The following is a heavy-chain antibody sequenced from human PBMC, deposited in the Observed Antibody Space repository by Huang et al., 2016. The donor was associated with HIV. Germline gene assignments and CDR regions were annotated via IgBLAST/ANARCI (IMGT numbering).Heavy chain of an antibody. D-gene: IGHD3-22*01. CDR3: ATVDYYDTSGPQRGYFDN. CDR1: GGSFRNFA. J-gene: IGHJ4*02. V-gene: IGHV1-69*01. Sequence: QVQLVQSGAEVKKPGSSVKVSCKASGGSFRNFAIGWVRQAPGQGLEWMGGINPTLGTANYAQKFQGRVTMIADESTSTAYMELSSLRSEDTAVYYCATVDYYDTSGPQRGYFDNWGQGTLVTVSS. CDR2: INPTLGTA.